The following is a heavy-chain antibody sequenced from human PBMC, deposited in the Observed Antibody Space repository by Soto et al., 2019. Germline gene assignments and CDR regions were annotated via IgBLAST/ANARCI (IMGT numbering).Heavy chain of an antibody. CDR3: ARDQYYYDSSGSVSY. D-gene: IGHD3-22*01. V-gene: IGHV3-30-3*01. J-gene: IGHJ4*02. CDR1: GFTFSSYA. CDR2: ISYDGSNK. Sequence: GGSLRLSWAASGFTFSSYAMHLVRQAQGKGLEWVAVISYDGSNKYYADSVKGRFTISRDNSKNTLYLQMNSLRAEDTAVYYCARDQYYYDSSGSVSYWGQGTLVTVSS.